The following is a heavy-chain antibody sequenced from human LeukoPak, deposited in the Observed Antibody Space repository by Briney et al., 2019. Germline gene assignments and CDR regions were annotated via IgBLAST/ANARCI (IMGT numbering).Heavy chain of an antibody. Sequence: GGSLRLSCAASGFTFSSYEMNWVRQAPGKGLEWVSYISSSGSTIYYADSVKGRFTISRDNAKNSLYLQMNSLRAEDTAVYYCARGSTYSYGQYYYGMDAWGQGTTVTVSS. V-gene: IGHV3-48*03. J-gene: IGHJ6*02. CDR2: ISSSGSTI. CDR1: GFTFSSYE. D-gene: IGHD5-18*01. CDR3: ARGSTYSYGQYYYGMDA.